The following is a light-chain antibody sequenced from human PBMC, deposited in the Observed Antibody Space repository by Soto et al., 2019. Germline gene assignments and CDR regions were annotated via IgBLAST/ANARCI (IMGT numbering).Light chain of an antibody. CDR3: QQFSSYPLT. Sequence: IVMTQSPATLSVSPGEGATLSCRASQSVSSNLAWYQQKFGQAPRLLIYGAFSRATGIPDRFSGSGSGTDFTLTISRLEPEDFAVYYCQQFSSYPLTFGGGTKVDIK. V-gene: IGKV3-20*01. CDR1: QSVSSN. CDR2: GAF. J-gene: IGKJ4*01.